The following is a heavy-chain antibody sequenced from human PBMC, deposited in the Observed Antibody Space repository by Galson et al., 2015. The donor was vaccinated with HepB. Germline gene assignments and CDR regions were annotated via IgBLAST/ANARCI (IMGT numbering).Heavy chain of an antibody. CDR2: ISYDGSNK. Sequence: SLRLSCAASGFTFSSYAMHWVRQAPGKGLEWVAVISYDGSNKYYADSVKGRFTISRDNSKNTLYLQMNSLRAEDTAVYYCAREGGVLRYFDWFLNALGGAFDIWGQGAMVTVSS. CDR1: GFTFSSYA. J-gene: IGHJ3*02. D-gene: IGHD3-9*01. CDR3: AREGGVLRYFDWFLNALGGAFDI. V-gene: IGHV3-30-3*01.